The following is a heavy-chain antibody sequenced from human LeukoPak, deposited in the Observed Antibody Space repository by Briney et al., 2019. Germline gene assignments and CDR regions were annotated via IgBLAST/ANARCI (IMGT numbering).Heavy chain of an antibody. V-gene: IGHV4-59*01. D-gene: IGHD6-25*01. CDR2: IYYSGST. CDR1: GGSISSYY. CDR3: ARDIGAAYFDY. J-gene: IGHJ4*02. Sequence: SETLSLTCTVSGGSISSYYWSWTRQPPGKGLEWIGYIYYSGSTNYNPSLKSRVTISVDTSKNQFSLKLSSVTAADTAVYYCARDIGAAYFDYWGQGTLVTVSS.